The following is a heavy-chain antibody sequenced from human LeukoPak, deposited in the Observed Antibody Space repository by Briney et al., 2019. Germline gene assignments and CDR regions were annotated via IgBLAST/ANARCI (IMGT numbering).Heavy chain of an antibody. J-gene: IGHJ4*02. V-gene: IGHV1-69*04. D-gene: IGHD2-21*02. Sequence: ASVKVPCKASGGTFSSYAISWVRQAPGQGLEWMGRIIPILGIANYAQKFQGRVTITADKSTSTAYMELSSLRSEDTAVYYCARGRWEETYCGGDCYSDFDYWGQGTLVTVSS. CDR1: GGTFSSYA. CDR3: ARGRWEETYCGGDCYSDFDY. CDR2: IIPILGIA.